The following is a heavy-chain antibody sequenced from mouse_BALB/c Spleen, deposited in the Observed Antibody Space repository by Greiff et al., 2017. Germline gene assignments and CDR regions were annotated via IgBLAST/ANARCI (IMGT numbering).Heavy chain of an antibody. D-gene: IGHD1-1*01. V-gene: IGHV5-4*02. CDR1: GFTFSDYY. CDR3: ARDGDHYGSSYGYFDV. J-gene: IGHJ1*01. Sequence: EVNVVESGGGLVKPGGSLKLSCAASGFTFSDYYMYWVRQTPEKRLEWVATISDGGSYTYYPDSVKGRFTISRDNAKNNLYLQMSSLKSEDTAMYYCARDGDHYGSSYGYFDVWGAGTTVTVAS. CDR2: ISDGGSYT.